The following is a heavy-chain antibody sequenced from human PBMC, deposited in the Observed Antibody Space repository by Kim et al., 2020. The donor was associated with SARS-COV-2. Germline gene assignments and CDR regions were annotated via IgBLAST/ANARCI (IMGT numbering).Heavy chain of an antibody. CDR3: ARDRRWIHPSSGMDV. CDR1: GFTFSSYS. V-gene: IGHV3-21*01. Sequence: GGSLRLSCAASGFTFSSYSMNWVRQAPGKGLEWVSSISSSSSYIYYADSVKGRFTISRDNAKNSLYLQMNSLRAEDTAVYYCARDRRWIHPSSGMDVWGQGTTVTVSS. J-gene: IGHJ6*02. CDR2: ISSSSSYI. D-gene: IGHD5-18*01.